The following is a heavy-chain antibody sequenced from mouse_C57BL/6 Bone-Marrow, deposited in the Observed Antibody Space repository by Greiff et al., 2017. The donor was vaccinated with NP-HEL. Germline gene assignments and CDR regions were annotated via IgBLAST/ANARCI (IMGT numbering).Heavy chain of an antibody. CDR1: GFTFSDYG. D-gene: IGHD2-4*01. CDR3: ARSPYYDYDGFAY. CDR2: ISSGSSTI. V-gene: IGHV5-17*01. J-gene: IGHJ3*01. Sequence: DVKLVESGGGLVKPGGSLKLSCAASGFTFSDYGMHWVRQAPEKGLEWVAYISSGSSTIYYADTVKGRFTISRDNAKNTLFLQMTSLRSEDTAMYYCARSPYYDYDGFAYWGQGTLVTVSA.